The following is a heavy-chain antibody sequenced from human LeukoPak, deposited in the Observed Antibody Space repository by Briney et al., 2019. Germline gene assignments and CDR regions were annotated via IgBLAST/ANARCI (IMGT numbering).Heavy chain of an antibody. V-gene: IGHV3-15*01. CDR2: VKSKSDGGTT. D-gene: IGHD5-12*01. CDR1: GFTFSNSW. CDR3: TAKAVGYSGFDRP. Sequence: PGGSLRLSCAASGFTFSNSWMSWVRQAPGKGLEWVGLVKSKSDGGTTDYAAPVKGRFTISRDDSQNTLYLQMNSLKTEDTAVYYCTAKAVGYSGFDRPWGQGTLVTVSS. J-gene: IGHJ4*02.